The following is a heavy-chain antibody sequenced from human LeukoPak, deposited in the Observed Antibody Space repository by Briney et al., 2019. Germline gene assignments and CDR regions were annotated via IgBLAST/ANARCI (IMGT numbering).Heavy chain of an antibody. Sequence: ASVKVSCKASGYTFTSYGISWVRQAPGQGLEWMGWISAYNGNTNYAQKLQGRVTMTTDTSTSTAYMELRSLRSDDTAVYYCASIYCSSTSCYPTDDHYYGMDVWGQGTTVTVSS. CDR3: ASIYCSSTSCYPTDDHYYGMDV. J-gene: IGHJ6*02. CDR1: GYTFTSYG. CDR2: ISAYNGNT. V-gene: IGHV1-18*01. D-gene: IGHD2-2*01.